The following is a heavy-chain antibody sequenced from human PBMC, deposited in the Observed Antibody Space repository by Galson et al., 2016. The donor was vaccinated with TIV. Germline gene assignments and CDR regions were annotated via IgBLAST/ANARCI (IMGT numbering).Heavy chain of an antibody. V-gene: IGHV6-1*01. CDR1: GDSVSSTSAA. CDR2: TNYRSTWYN. CDR3: ARGAPSVFGVIMTLDY. Sequence: CAISGDSVSSTSAAWNWIRQSPSRGLEWLGRTNYRSTWYNDYAASLKRRITINPDTSKNQFPLQLTSVTPEDAAVYYCARGAPSVFGVIMTLDYWGQGTLVTVSS. D-gene: IGHD3-3*01. J-gene: IGHJ4*02.